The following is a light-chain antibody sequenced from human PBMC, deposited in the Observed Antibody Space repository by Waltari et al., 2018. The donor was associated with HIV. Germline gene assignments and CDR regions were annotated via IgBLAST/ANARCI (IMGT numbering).Light chain of an antibody. V-gene: IGLV1-40*01. CDR3: QSYDSSLTGSVL. J-gene: IGLJ2*01. CDR1: SSNIGAGYG. CDR2: DNN. Sequence: QSVLTQPPSVSGAPGQRVTISCTGSSSNIGAGYGVHWYQQLPGTAPKLLIFDNNHRPSGVPTRFSGSKSGTSASLAITGLQAEDEADYYCQSYDSSLTGSVLFGGGTKVTVL.